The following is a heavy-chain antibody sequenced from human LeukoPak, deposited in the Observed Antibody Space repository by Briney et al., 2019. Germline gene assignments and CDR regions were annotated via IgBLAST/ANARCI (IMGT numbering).Heavy chain of an antibody. CDR3: ARDPSGGYNWFDP. D-gene: IGHD3-10*01. J-gene: IGHJ5*02. CDR2: IYYSGST. CDR1: GGSISSYY. V-gene: IGHV4-59*01. Sequence: SETLSLTCTVSGGSISSYYWSWIRQPPGKGLEWIGYIYYSGSTNYNPSLKSRVTISVDTSKNQFSLKLSSVTAADTAVYYCARDPSGGYNWFDPWGQGTLVTVSS.